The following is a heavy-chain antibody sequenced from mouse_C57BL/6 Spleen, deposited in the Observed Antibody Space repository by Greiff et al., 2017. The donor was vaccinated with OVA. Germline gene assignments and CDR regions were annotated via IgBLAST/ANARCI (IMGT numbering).Heavy chain of an antibody. CDR3: ARSWDGGYYFDY. Sequence: DVQLVASEGGLVQPGSSMKLSCTASGFTFSDYYMAWVRQVPEKGLEWVANINYDGSSTYYLDSLKSRFIISRDNAKNILYLQMSSLKSEDTATYYCARSWDGGYYFDYWGQGTTLTVSS. CDR2: INYDGSST. J-gene: IGHJ2*01. CDR1: GFTFSDYY. V-gene: IGHV5-16*01. D-gene: IGHD4-1*01.